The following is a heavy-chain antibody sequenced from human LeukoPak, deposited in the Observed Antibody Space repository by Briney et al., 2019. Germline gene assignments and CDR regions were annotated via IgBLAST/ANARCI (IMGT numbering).Heavy chain of an antibody. J-gene: IGHJ5*02. Sequence: PGGSLRFSCAASGFTVSSNYMTWVRQAPGKGLEWVSIIYSGGSTSYADSVKGRFTISRDNSNNTLYLQMNGLRTEDTAMYYCARAWGRWLAIDPWGQGTLVTVSS. CDR3: ARAWGRWLAIDP. V-gene: IGHV3-53*01. CDR2: IYSGGST. D-gene: IGHD6-19*01. CDR1: GFTVSSNY.